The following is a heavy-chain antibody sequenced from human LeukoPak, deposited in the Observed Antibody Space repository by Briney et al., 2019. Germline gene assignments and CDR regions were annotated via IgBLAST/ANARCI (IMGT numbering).Heavy chain of an antibody. V-gene: IGHV1-46*01. D-gene: IGHD3-3*01. Sequence: GASVKVSCKASGYTFTSYGISWVRQAPGQGLEWMGIINPSGGSTSYAQKFQGRVTMTRDTSTSTVYMELSSLRSEDTAVYYCARALRGFWQGPFDYWGQGTLVTVSS. CDR2: INPSGGST. J-gene: IGHJ4*02. CDR3: ARALRGFWQGPFDY. CDR1: GYTFTSYG.